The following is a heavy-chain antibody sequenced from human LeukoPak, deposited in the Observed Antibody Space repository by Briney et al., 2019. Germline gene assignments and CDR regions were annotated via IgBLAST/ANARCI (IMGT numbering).Heavy chain of an antibody. Sequence: ASVKVSCKASGYTFTSYYMHWVRQAPGQGLEWMGIINPSGGSTSYAQKFQGRVTMTRDMSTSTVYMELSSLRSEDTAVYYCARGDYYDSSGYYYWFDPWGQGTLVTVSS. CDR2: INPSGGST. CDR1: GYTFTSYY. D-gene: IGHD3-22*01. V-gene: IGHV1-46*01. J-gene: IGHJ5*02. CDR3: ARGDYYDSSGYYYWFDP.